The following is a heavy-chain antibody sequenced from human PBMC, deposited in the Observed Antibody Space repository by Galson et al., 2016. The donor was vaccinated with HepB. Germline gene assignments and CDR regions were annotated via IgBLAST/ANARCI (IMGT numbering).Heavy chain of an antibody. CDR1: GYTFTSYA. J-gene: IGHJ6*02. CDR3: ARPFDSGSYSLYYGMDV. D-gene: IGHD3-10*01. CDR2: INAGNGDT. Sequence: SVKVSCKASGYTFTSYAIHWVRQAPGQRLEWMGWINAGNGDTKYSQKFQGRVTITRDTSANTAYMELRSLRSEDTAVYYCARPFDSGSYSLYYGMDVWGQGTTVTVSS. V-gene: IGHV1-3*01.